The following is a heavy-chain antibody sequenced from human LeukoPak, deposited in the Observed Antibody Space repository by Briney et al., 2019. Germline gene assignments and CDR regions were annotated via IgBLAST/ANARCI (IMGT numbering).Heavy chain of an antibody. CDR1: GFTFSSYA. CDR2: IRSSGDST. Sequence: GGSLRLSCAASGFTFSSYAMSWVRQAPGKGLEWVSTIRSSGDSTYYADSVKGRFTISRDNSKNTLYLQMNSLRAEDTAIYYCARGSAPSGHPFDWLLGAFDIWGQGTMVTVSS. CDR3: ARGSAPSGHPFDWLLGAFDI. V-gene: IGHV3-23*01. D-gene: IGHD3-9*01. J-gene: IGHJ3*02.